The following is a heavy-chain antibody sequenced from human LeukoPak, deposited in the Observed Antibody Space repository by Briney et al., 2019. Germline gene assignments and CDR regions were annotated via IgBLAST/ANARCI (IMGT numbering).Heavy chain of an antibody. Sequence: GASVKVSCKASGYTFTGYYMHWVRQAPGQGLEWMGWINPNSGGTNYAQKFQGRVTMTRDTSISTAYMELSRLRSDDTAVYYCARDLCDYYGSGSYLWGQGTLVTVSS. D-gene: IGHD3-10*01. CDR3: ARDLCDYYGSGSYL. CDR2: INPNSGGT. V-gene: IGHV1-2*02. J-gene: IGHJ4*02. CDR1: GYTFTGYY.